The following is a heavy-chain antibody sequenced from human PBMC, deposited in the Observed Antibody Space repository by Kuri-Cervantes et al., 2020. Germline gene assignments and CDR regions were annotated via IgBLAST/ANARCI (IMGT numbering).Heavy chain of an antibody. V-gene: IGHV4-61*01. CDR2: MYYSGST. D-gene: IGHD6-13*01. Sequence: GSLRLSCTVSGGSVSSGSYYWGWIRQPPGRGLEWIGYMYYSGSTNYNPSLKSRVTISVDTSKNQFSLKLSSVTAADTAVYYCAGGAVGYSSSWYYFDYWGQGTLVTVSS. CDR3: AGGAVGYSSSWYYFDY. J-gene: IGHJ4*02. CDR1: GGSVSSGSYY.